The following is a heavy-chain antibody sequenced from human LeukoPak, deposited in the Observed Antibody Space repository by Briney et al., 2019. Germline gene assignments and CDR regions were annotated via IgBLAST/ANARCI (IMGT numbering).Heavy chain of an antibody. V-gene: IGHV3-66*01. CDR2: IYAGGST. J-gene: IGHJ6*02. CDR3: ASGLYGMDV. CDR1: GFTVSSNY. Sequence: GGSLRLSCAASGFTVSSNYMSWVRQAPGKWLEWVSMIYAGGSTYYADSVRGRFTISRDNSKNTLYLQMSSLRAEDTAVYYCASGLYGMDVWGQGTTVTVSS. D-gene: IGHD2-21*01.